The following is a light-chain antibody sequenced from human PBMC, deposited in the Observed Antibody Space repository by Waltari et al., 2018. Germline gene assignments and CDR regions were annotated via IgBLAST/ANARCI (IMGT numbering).Light chain of an antibody. Sequence: QSALTQPPSVSKSLGQSVTISCTGTSSDIGGYNGVSWYQQHSGTAPRLLIYDVSKRPSGVSDRFSCSKSGNTASLTISGLQAEDEADYYCCSYRSGALLFGGGTRLTVL. CDR1: SSDIGGYNG. CDR3: CSYRSGALL. V-gene: IGLV2-11*01. J-gene: IGLJ2*01. CDR2: DVS.